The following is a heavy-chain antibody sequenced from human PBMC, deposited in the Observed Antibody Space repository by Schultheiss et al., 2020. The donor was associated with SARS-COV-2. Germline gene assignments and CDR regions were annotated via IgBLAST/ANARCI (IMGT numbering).Heavy chain of an antibody. Sequence: SETLSLTCTVSGGSISNYYWTWIRQPPGKGLEWVGYIYYSGSTNYNPSLKSRVTISVDTSKNQFSLKLSSVTAADTAVYYCARGQDDYVWDWGQGTLVTVSS. CDR2: IYYSGST. D-gene: IGHD3-16*01. CDR3: ARGQDDYVWD. CDR1: GGSISNYY. J-gene: IGHJ4*02. V-gene: IGHV4-59*01.